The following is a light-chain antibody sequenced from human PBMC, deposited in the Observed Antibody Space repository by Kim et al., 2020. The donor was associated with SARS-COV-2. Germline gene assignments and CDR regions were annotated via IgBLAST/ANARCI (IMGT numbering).Light chain of an antibody. V-gene: IGKV1-9*01. Sequence: SASVGDRVTITCRASQGISRDLAWYQQNPGKAPKLLIYSASTLQSGVPSRFSGSGSGADFTLTISSLQPEDSATYYCQQLNSYPYTFGQGTKLEI. CDR3: QQLNSYPYT. J-gene: IGKJ2*01. CDR1: QGISRD. CDR2: SAS.